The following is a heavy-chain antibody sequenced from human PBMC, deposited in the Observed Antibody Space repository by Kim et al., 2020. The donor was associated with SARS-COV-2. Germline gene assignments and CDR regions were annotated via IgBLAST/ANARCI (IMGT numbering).Heavy chain of an antibody. CDR2: IYYSGST. V-gene: IGHV4-31*03. D-gene: IGHD3-10*01. CDR1: GGSISSGGYY. J-gene: IGHJ6*02. Sequence: SETLSLTCTVSGGSISSGGYYWSWIRQHPGKGLEWIGYIYYSGSTYYNPSLKSRVTISVDTSKNHFSLKLSSVTAADTAVYYCASDTSYGSGSSKYYYGMDVWGQGTTVTVSS. CDR3: ASDTSYGSGSSKYYYGMDV.